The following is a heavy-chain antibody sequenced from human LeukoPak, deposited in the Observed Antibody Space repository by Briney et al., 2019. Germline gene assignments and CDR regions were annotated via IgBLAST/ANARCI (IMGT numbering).Heavy chain of an antibody. J-gene: IGHJ6*03. V-gene: IGHV3-11*01. CDR2: ISSSGSTI. D-gene: IGHD2-15*01. CDR1: GFTFSDYY. CDR3: ARDRNSGMVAAFYYYYYMDV. Sequence: GGSLRLSCAASGFTFSDYYMSWIRQAPGKGLEWVSYISSSGSTIYYADSVKGRFTISRDNAKNSLYLQMNSLRAEDTAVYYCARDRNSGMVAAFYYYYYMDVWGKGTTVTISS.